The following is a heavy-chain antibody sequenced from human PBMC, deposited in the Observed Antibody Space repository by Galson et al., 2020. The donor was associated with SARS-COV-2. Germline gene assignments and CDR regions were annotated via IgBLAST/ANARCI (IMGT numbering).Heavy chain of an antibody. D-gene: IGHD4-17*01. CDR2: ISGAGTYT. CDR3: AKDTDYGSYSGAFDM. Sequence: GESLKISCAASGFNFDEYTMHWVRQAPGKGLEWVSLISGAGTYTHYADSVKGRFTMSRDNSKNSLYLQMNSLRIEDTALYFCAKDTDYGSYSGAFDMWGQGTMVTVSS. J-gene: IGHJ3*02. V-gene: IGHV3-43*01. CDR1: GFNFDEYT.